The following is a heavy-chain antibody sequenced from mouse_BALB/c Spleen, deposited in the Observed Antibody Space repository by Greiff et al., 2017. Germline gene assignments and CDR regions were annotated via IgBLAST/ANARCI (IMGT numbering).Heavy chain of an antibody. CDR3: ARGAYYGSPYAMDY. V-gene: IGHV1-9*01. CDR1: GYTFSSYW. CDR2: ILPGSGST. J-gene: IGHJ4*01. D-gene: IGHD1-1*01. Sequence: VKLMESGAELMKPGASVKISCKATGYTFSSYWIEWVKQRPGHGLEWIGEILPGSGSTNYNEKFKGKATFTADTSSNTAYMQLSSLTSEDSAVYYCARGAYYGSPYAMDYWGQGTSVTVSS.